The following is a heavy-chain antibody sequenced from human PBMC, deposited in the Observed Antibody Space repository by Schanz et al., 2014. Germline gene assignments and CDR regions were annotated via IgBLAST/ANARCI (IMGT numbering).Heavy chain of an antibody. V-gene: IGHV3-23*04. CDR3: VKDDRGDVVVVAANY. Sequence: EVQLVESGGGVVQPGGSLRLSCATSGFTFITYTMNWVRQTPGKGLEWVSLVSASGGGPFYADSVKGRFTISRDNSRNTVYLQMSSLRAEDTAVYYCVKDDRGDVVVVAANYWGQGAQVIVSS. J-gene: IGHJ4*02. CDR1: GFTFITYT. CDR2: VSASGGGP. D-gene: IGHD2-15*01.